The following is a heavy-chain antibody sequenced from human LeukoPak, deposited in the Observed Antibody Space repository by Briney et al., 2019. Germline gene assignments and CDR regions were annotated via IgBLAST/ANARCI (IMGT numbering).Heavy chain of an antibody. CDR2: ISSSSSYV. J-gene: IGHJ4*02. CDR3: ARGDRLGYCTNGVCCPTDY. D-gene: IGHD2-8*01. V-gene: IGHV3-21*01. CDR1: GFTFSSYS. Sequence: GGSLRLSCEASGFTFSSYSMNWVRQAPGKGLEWVSSISSSSSYVYYGDSVKGRFTISRDNAKNSLYLQMNSLRAEDTAVYYCARGDRLGYCTNGVCCPTDYWGQGTLVTVSS.